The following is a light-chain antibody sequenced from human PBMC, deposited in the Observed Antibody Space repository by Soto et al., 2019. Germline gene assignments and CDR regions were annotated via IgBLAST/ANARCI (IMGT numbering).Light chain of an antibody. CDR2: KAS. J-gene: IGKJ1*01. V-gene: IGKV1-5*03. CDR1: QSISSW. CDR3: QQYNSYSAWT. Sequence: DIQITQSPATLSASVGDRVTITCRASQSISSWLAWYQQKPGKAPKLLIYKASSLESGVPSRFSGSGSGTEFTLTISSLQPDDFATYYCQQYNSYSAWTFGQGTKVDSK.